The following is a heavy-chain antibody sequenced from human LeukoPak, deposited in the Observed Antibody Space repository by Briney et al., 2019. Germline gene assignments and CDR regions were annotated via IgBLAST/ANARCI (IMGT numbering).Heavy chain of an antibody. J-gene: IGHJ4*02. Sequence: GGSLRLSCAASGFTFSSYSMNWVRQAPGKGLEWVSYISSSGSTIYYADSVKGRFTISRDNAKNSLYLQMNSLRAEDTAVYYCARDGPYCSGGSCYSGFDYWGQGTLVTVSS. CDR2: ISSSGSTI. V-gene: IGHV3-48*04. CDR1: GFTFSSYS. D-gene: IGHD2-15*01. CDR3: ARDGPYCSGGSCYSGFDY.